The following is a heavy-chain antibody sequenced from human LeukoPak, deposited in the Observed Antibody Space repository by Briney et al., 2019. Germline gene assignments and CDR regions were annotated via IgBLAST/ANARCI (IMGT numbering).Heavy chain of an antibody. CDR1: GGTFISYA. Sequence: ASVKVSCKASGGTFISYAISWVRQAPGQGLEWMGGIIPIFGTANYAQKFQGRVTMTTDTSTSTAYMELRSLRSDDTAVYYCARGGSYRPLGYWGQGTLVTVSS. CDR2: IIPIFGTA. D-gene: IGHD3-16*02. CDR3: ARGGSYRPLGY. J-gene: IGHJ4*02. V-gene: IGHV1-69*05.